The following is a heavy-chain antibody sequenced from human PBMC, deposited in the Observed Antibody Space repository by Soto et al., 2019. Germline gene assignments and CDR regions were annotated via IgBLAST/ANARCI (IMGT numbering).Heavy chain of an antibody. J-gene: IGHJ4*02. CDR1: GSTFSSYW. V-gene: IGHV3-74*01. CDR2: VNSDGSST. D-gene: IGHD3-16*01. Sequence: PWGSLRLSCAASGSTFSSYWMHWVRQAPGKGLVWVSRVNSDGSSTSYADSVKGRFTISRDNAKKTLYLQMNSLRAEDTAVYYCTRGAYYDYGDYDYWGQGTLVTVSS. CDR3: TRGAYYDYGDYDY.